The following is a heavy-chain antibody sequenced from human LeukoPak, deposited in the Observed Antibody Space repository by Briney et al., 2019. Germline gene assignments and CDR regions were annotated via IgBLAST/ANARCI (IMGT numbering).Heavy chain of an antibody. CDR2: INHRGST. V-gene: IGHV4-34*01. Sequence: SETLSLTCAVYGGSFSGYYWSWLRQPPAKGPEWIGEINHRGSTNYNPSLKSRVTILVDTSKNQFSLKVSSVTAADTAMYYCARDLRNSSGSRRGAFDIWGQGTMVTVSS. D-gene: IGHD3-22*01. CDR3: ARDLRNSSGSRRGAFDI. J-gene: IGHJ3*02. CDR1: GGSFSGYY.